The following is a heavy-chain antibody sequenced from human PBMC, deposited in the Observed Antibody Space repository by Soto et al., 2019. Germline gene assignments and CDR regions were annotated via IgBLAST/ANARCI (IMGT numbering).Heavy chain of an antibody. V-gene: IGHV4-59*01. CDR2: ISYSGNT. CDR1: GDSTVNYY. J-gene: IGHJ4*02. D-gene: IGHD2-15*01. Sequence: SETLSLTCIISGDSTVNYYCSFIRQSPGKGLEWIGYISYSGNTNYNPSLKSRVTISVDTSKDQLSLKVTSVTAADTAMYYCACLRGKRGSPIDYWGQGTQVTVSS. CDR3: ACLRGKRGSPIDY.